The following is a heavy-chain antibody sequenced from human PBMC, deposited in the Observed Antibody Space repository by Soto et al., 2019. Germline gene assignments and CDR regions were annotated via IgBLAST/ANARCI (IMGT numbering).Heavy chain of an antibody. D-gene: IGHD6-13*01. Sequence: QVQLVESGGGVVQPGRSLRLSCAASGFTFSSYGMHWVRQAPGKGLEWVAVISYDGSNKYYADSVKGRFTISRDNSKNTLYLQMNSLRAEDTAVYYCAKISRWQQLVTSHFDYWGQGTLVTVSS. CDR1: GFTFSSYG. V-gene: IGHV3-30*18. CDR3: AKISRWQQLVTSHFDY. J-gene: IGHJ4*02. CDR2: ISYDGSNK.